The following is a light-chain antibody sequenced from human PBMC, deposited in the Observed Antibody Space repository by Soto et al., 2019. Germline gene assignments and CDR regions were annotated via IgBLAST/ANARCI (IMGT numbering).Light chain of an antibody. CDR1: QSVSSY. CDR2: GAS. V-gene: IGKV3-15*01. Sequence: EIVMRQSPATMSLSPGASSTLSCRASQSVSSYLAWYQQKPGQAPRLLIYGASTRATGIPARFSGSGSGTEFTLTISSLQSEDFAVYYCQHYINWRRTFGQGTKVDIK. CDR3: QHYINWRRT. J-gene: IGKJ1*01.